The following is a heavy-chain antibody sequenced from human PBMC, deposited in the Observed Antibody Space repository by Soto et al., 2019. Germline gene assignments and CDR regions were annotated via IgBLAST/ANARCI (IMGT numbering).Heavy chain of an antibody. D-gene: IGHD3-10*01. J-gene: IGHJ4*02. CDR2: INPDNGDT. V-gene: IGHV1-2*02. CDR3: TRDRSGANLQY. CDR1: GATFSGNF. Sequence: QVQLVQSGAEVREPGASVKVSCKPSGATFSGNFFHWVRQAPGQGLEWMGWINPDNGDTNYAQKLQDRVTMTRETSISTAYMDLSRLRSDDTAVYFCTRDRSGANLQYWGQGTLVTVSS.